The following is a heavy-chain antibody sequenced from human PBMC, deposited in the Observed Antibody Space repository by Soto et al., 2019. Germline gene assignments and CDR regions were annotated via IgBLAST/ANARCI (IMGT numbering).Heavy chain of an antibody. CDR2: AHHSGRT. CDR1: GDSMTSSNW. V-gene: IGHV4-4*02. J-gene: IGHJ4*02. CDR3: ARSEATALDY. Sequence: ETLSLTCTVSGDSMTSSNWWNWVRQPPGKGLEWIGEAHHSGRTNYNPSLRSRVTISVDKSQNHFSLQLTSVTAADTAVYYCARSEATALDYWGQGTLVTVS.